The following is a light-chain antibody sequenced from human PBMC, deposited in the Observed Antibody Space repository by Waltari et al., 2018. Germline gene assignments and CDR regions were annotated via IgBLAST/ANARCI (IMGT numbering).Light chain of an antibody. Sequence: QSALTQPSSVSGSPGQSITTSCPGPNSDVGGWNFVSWSHQHPGKAPKLLIFEVNNRPSGISDRFSASKSGNTASLTISGLQAEDEADYYCSSYTTSRTLVFGGGTRLTVL. CDR2: EVN. J-gene: IGLJ3*02. CDR3: SSYTTSRTLV. V-gene: IGLV2-14*01. CDR1: NSDVGGWNF.